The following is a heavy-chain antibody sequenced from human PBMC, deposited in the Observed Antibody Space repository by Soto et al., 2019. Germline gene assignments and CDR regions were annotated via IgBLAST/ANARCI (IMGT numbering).Heavy chain of an antibody. V-gene: IGHV4-39*01. D-gene: IGHD6-6*01. Sequence: SATLSLTCTVSGGSISSSSYYLGWILQPPGKGMEWIGSIYYSGSTYYNPSLKSLVTISVDTYKNQFSLNLSSVTAADKAVYYCERVPYSSASAGWFDPWGQGTLVT. CDR2: IYYSGST. J-gene: IGHJ5*02. CDR1: GGSISSSSYY. CDR3: ERVPYSSASAGWFDP.